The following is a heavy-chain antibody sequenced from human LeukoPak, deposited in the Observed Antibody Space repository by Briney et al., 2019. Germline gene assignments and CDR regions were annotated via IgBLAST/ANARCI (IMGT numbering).Heavy chain of an antibody. V-gene: IGHV1-69*05. CDR3: ARSAAAGTKRYYYYMDV. CDR1: GGTFSSYA. J-gene: IGHJ6*03. Sequence: GSSVKVSCKASGGTFSSYAISWVRQAPGQGLEWMGRIIPIFGTANYAQKFQGRVTITTDESTSTAYMELSSLRSDDTAVYYCARSAAAGTKRYYYYMDVWGKGTTVTVSS. CDR2: IIPIFGTA. D-gene: IGHD6-13*01.